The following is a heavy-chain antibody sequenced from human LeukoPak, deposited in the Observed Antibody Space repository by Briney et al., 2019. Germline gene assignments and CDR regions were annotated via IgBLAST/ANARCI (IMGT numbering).Heavy chain of an antibody. J-gene: IGHJ6*02. CDR2: INHSGST. CDR3: ARAPRITIFGVVIMDGMDV. V-gene: IGHV4-34*01. Sequence: PSETLSLTCAVYGGSFSGYYWSWIRQPPGKGLEWIGEINHSGSTNYNPSLKSRVTISVDTSKNQFSLKLSSVTAADTAVYYCARAPRITIFGVVIMDGMDVWGQGTTVTVSS. CDR1: GGSFSGYY. D-gene: IGHD3-3*01.